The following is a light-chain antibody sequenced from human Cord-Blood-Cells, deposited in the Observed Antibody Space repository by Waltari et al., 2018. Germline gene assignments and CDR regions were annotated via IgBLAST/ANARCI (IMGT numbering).Light chain of an antibody. CDR2: AAS. CDR3: QQSYSTLPIT. CDR1: QSISSY. J-gene: IGKJ3*01. V-gene: IGKV1-39*01. Sequence: DIQMTQSPSSLSESVGARVTITCRASQSISSYLNWYQQKPGKAPKLLIYAASSLQSGVPSRFSGSGSGTDFTLTISSLQPEDFATYYCQQSYSTLPITFGPGTKVDIK.